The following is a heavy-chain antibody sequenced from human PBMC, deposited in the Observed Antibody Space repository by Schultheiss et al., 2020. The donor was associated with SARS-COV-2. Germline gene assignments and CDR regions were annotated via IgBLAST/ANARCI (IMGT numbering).Heavy chain of an antibody. V-gene: IGHV3-33*08. CDR1: GFTFSSYG. Sequence: GGSLRLSCAASGFTFSSYGMHWVRQAPGKGLEWVAVIWYDGSNKYYADSVKGRFTISRDNSKNTLYLQMNSLRAEDTAVYYCARSVQLYAFDIWGQGTMVTVSS. CDR2: IWYDGSNK. CDR3: ARSVQLYAFDI. D-gene: IGHD6-13*01. J-gene: IGHJ3*02.